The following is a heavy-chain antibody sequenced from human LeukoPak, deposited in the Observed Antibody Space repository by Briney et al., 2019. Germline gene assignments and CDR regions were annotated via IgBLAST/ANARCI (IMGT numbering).Heavy chain of an antibody. V-gene: IGHV3-48*03. Sequence: GGSLRLSCAAYGFTFSNYEMNWVRQAPGKGLEWISYISASGNPMFYADSVKGRFTISRDNAKNSLYLQMNSLRAEDTAIYYCAKDGGSGILYWGQGTLVTVSS. D-gene: IGHD3-10*01. J-gene: IGHJ4*02. CDR2: ISASGNPM. CDR3: AKDGGSGILY. CDR1: GFTFSNYE.